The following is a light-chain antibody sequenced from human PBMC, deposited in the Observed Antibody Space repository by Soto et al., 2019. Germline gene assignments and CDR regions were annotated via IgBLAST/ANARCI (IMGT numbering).Light chain of an antibody. V-gene: IGKV1-39*01. Sequence: DIQMTQPPSSLSASVGDRVTITCRVSRSVIIYLNWYQQKPGKAPNIPIYAASSLPSGLPSRFTGRGSGTDFSLSISRLQPEEFSIYACQQSYRTPYAFGQGTNLEIK. CDR2: AAS. CDR3: QQSYRTPYA. CDR1: RSVIIY. J-gene: IGKJ2*01.